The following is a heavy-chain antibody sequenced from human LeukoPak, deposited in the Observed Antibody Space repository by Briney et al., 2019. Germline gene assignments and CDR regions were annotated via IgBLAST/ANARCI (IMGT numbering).Heavy chain of an antibody. V-gene: IGHV3-30-3*01. Sequence: PGGSLRLSCAASGFTFSSYAMHWVRQAPGKGLEWVAVTSYDGSNKYYADSVKGRFTISRDNSKNTLYLQMNSLRAEDTAVYYCASGRGVPIPEGASAAGGWGQGTLVTVSS. CDR3: ASGRGVPIPEGASAAGG. D-gene: IGHD6-13*01. CDR2: TSYDGSNK. CDR1: GFTFSSYA. J-gene: IGHJ4*02.